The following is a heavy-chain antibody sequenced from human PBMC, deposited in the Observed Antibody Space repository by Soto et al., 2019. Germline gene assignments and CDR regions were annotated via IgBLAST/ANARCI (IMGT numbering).Heavy chain of an antibody. CDR2: IIPIFGTA. CDR1: GGTFSSYA. J-gene: IGHJ2*01. D-gene: IGHD5-18*01. CDR3: AGVPLDTAMVPLGFDL. Sequence: QVQLVQSGAEVKKPGSSVKVSCKASGGTFSSYAISWVRQAPGQGLEWMGGIIPIFGTANYAQKFQGRVTITADESTSTAYMELSRLRSEDTAVYYCAGVPLDTAMVPLGFDLWGRGTLVTVSS. V-gene: IGHV1-69*01.